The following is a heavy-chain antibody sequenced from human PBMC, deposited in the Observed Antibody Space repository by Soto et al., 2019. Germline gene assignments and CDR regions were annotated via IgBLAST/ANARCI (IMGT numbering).Heavy chain of an antibody. V-gene: IGHV1-69*13. D-gene: IGHD1-1*01. CDR2: IVPIYGIP. Sequence: ASVKVSCKTSGGTFNTHSISWGRQAPGHGFEWMGGIVPIYGIPSHAQKFQGRVTITADEPTTTVYMELSSLRSDDTAVYYCARGPNWNARYYYYGMDVWGQGTTVTVSS. J-gene: IGHJ6*02. CDR3: ARGPNWNARYYYYGMDV. CDR1: GGTFNTHS.